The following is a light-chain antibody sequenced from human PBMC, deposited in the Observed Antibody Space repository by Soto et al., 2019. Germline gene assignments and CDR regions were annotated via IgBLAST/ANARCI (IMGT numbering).Light chain of an antibody. Sequence: QSALTQPASVSGSPGQSITISCTGTSSDVGDYNYVSWYQQHPGKAPKLMISAVSNRPSGVSDRFSGSKSGNTASLTISGLQAEDEADYYCSSYTNINTRACVFGTGTKLTVL. V-gene: IGLV2-14*01. J-gene: IGLJ1*01. CDR2: AVS. CDR3: SSYTNINTRACV. CDR1: SSDVGDYNY.